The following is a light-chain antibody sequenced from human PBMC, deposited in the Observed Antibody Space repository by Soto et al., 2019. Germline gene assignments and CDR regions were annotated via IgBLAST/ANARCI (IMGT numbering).Light chain of an antibody. V-gene: IGKV3-20*01. CDR1: QSVSSNY. CDR3: QHYGSSPGLT. J-gene: IGKJ4*01. CDR2: RAS. Sequence: EIVLTQSPGTLSLSPGERATLSCRASQSVSSNYLAWYQQKPGQAPKVLIYRASSRATGIPDRFSGSGSGTDFTLTISRLEPEDCAVYYCQHYGSSPGLTFGGGTKVEIK.